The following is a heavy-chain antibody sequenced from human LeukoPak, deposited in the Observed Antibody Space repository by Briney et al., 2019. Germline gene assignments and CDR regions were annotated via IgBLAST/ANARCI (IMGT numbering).Heavy chain of an antibody. D-gene: IGHD3-22*01. Sequence: PSETLSPTCTVSGGSISSSSYYWGWIRQPPGKGLEWIGSIYYSGSTYYNPSLKSRVTISVDTSKNQFSLKLSSVTAADTAVYYCARQASSGYYSGSGAFDIWGQGTMVTVSS. CDR3: ARQASSGYYSGSGAFDI. V-gene: IGHV4-39*01. CDR2: IYYSGST. J-gene: IGHJ3*02. CDR1: GGSISSSSYY.